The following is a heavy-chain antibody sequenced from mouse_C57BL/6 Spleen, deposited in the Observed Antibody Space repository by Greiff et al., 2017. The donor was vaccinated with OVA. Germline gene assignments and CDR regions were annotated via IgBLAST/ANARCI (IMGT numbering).Heavy chain of an antibody. CDR2: ISSGSSTI. CDR3: ARNGNSPYFDY. J-gene: IGHJ2*01. D-gene: IGHD2-1*01. V-gene: IGHV5-17*01. CDR1: GFTFSDYG. Sequence: DVHLVESGGGLVKPGGSLKLSCAASGFTFSDYGMHWVRQAPEKGLEWVAYISSGSSTIYYADTVKGRFTISRDNAKNTLFLQMTSLRSEDTAMYYCARNGNSPYFDYWGQGTTLTVSS.